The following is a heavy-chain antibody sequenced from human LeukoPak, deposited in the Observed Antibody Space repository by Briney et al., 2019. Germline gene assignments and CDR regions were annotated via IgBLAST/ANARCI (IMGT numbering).Heavy chain of an antibody. CDR1: GFTFSSYW. CDR2: VSNDGSST. J-gene: IGHJ4*02. CDR3: VRDAWMASTPLDY. Sequence: GGSLRLSCAASGFTFSSYWMHWVRQAPGKGLVWVSRVSNDGSSTTYADSVKGRFTISRDNTKNTLYLQMNSLRAEDTAAYYCVRDAWMASTPLDYWGQGTLVTVSS. V-gene: IGHV3-74*01. D-gene: IGHD5-24*01.